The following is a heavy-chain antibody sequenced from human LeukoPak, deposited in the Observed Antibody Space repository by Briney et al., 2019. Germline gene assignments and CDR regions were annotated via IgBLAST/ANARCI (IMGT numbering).Heavy chain of an antibody. CDR2: MCGTAGCT. V-gene: IGHV3-23*01. D-gene: IGHD3-22*01. Sequence: GGSLRLSCQASGFTFYMYAMSWVRQAPGKGLEWVASMCGTAGCTFYPDSVKGPFTSSRDNSKNVLYLRMNSLTAEDTTIYYCAKDRPNFHENSGHYYRRDGDSWGQGTLVTVSS. J-gene: IGHJ5*01. CDR3: AKDRPNFHENSGHYYRRDGDS. CDR1: GFTFYMYA.